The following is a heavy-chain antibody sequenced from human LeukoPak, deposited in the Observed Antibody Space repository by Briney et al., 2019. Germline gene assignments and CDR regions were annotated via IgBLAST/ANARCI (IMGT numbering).Heavy chain of an antibody. J-gene: IGHJ5*02. CDR2: ISGSGGST. Sequence: GGSLRLSCAASGFTFSSYALSWVRQTPGKGLEWVSGISGSGGSTYYADSVKGRYTVSRDNSKNTLFLQMNGLRPEDTAVYYCAKASYNIAKENWFDPWGQGTLVTVSS. V-gene: IGHV3-23*01. D-gene: IGHD1-1*01. CDR3: AKASYNIAKENWFDP. CDR1: GFTFSSYA.